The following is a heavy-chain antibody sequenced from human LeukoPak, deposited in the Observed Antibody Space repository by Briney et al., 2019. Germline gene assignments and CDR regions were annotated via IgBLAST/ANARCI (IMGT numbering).Heavy chain of an antibody. CDR2: INSDGSST. J-gene: IGHJ4*02. V-gene: IGHV3-74*01. D-gene: IGHD2-15*01. Sequence: GGSLRLSCAASGFTFSSYWMHWVRHAPGKGLVWVSRINSDGSSTSYADSVKGRFTISRDNAKNTLYLQMNSLRAEDTAVYYCARATRYCSGGSCVYYFDYWGQGTLVTVSS. CDR3: ARATRYCSGGSCVYYFDY. CDR1: GFTFSSYW.